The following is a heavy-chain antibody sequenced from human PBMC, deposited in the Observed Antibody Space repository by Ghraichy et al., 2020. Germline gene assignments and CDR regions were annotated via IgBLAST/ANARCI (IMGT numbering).Heavy chain of an antibody. CDR3: AKGAGPYSSHPDY. CDR2: ISWDGSST. Sequence: AGSLRLSCAASGFTFGDYTMHWVRQAPGKGLEWVSLISWDGSSTYYADSVKGRFTISRDNSKNSLYLHMNSLRTEDTALYYCAKGAGPYSSHPDYWGEGSLVTVPS. D-gene: IGHD5-18*01. J-gene: IGHJ4*01. CDR1: GFTFGDYT. V-gene: IGHV3-43*01.